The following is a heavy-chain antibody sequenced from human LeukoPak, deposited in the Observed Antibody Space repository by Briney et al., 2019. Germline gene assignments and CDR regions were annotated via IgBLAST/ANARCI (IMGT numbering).Heavy chain of an antibody. D-gene: IGHD4-17*01. V-gene: IGHV4-4*02. Sequence: SGTLSLTCAVSGGSISSSNWWSWVRQPPGKGLEWIGEIYHSGSTYYNPSLKSRVTISLDSSRNQFSLKLSSVTAADTAVYFCAGYHAYGVTTPPLGYWGQGTLVTVSS. J-gene: IGHJ4*02. CDR1: GGSISSSNW. CDR3: AGYHAYGVTTPPLGY. CDR2: IYHSGST.